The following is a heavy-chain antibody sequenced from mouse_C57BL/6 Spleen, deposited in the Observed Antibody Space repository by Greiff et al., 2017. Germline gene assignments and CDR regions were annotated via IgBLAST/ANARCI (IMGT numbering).Heavy chain of an antibody. D-gene: IGHD4-1*01. CDR1: GYTFTDYY. V-gene: IGHV1-26*01. CDR3: ARKDNWDYFDY. CDR2: INPNNGGT. Sequence: VQLQQSGPELVKPGASVKISCKASGYTFTDYYMNWVKQSHGKSLEWIGDINPNNGGTSYNQKFKGKATLTVDKSSSTAYMELRSLTSEDSAVYYCARKDNWDYFDYWGQGTTLTVSS. J-gene: IGHJ2*01.